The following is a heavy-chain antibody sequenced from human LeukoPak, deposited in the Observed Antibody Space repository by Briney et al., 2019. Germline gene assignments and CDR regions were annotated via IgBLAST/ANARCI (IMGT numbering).Heavy chain of an antibody. CDR3: ANHKEFDP. V-gene: IGHV3-23*01. Sequence: GGSRRLSGAASGFTFGSNARSGFGRPPGKGLEWVSAISGSGGSTYYADSVKGRFTISRDNSKNTLYLQMNSLRAEDTAVYYCANHKEFDPWGQGTLVTVSS. CDR2: ISGSGGST. CDR1: GFTFGSNA. J-gene: IGHJ5*02.